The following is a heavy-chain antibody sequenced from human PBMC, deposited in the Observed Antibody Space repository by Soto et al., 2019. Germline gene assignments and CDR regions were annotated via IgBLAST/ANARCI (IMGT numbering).Heavy chain of an antibody. CDR3: ARDQGIAAAGYYYYGMDV. V-gene: IGHV3-7*01. Sequence: GGSLRLSCAASGFTFSSYWMSWVRQAPGKGLEWVANIKQDGSEKYYVDSVKGRFTISRDNAKNSLYLKMNSVRAEDTAVYYCARDQGIAAAGYYYYGMDVWGQGTTVTVSS. CDR2: IKQDGSEK. J-gene: IGHJ6*02. D-gene: IGHD6-13*01. CDR1: GFTFSSYW.